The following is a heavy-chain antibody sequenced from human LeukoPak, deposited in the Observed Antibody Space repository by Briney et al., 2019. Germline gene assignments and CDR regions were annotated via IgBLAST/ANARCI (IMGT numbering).Heavy chain of an antibody. J-gene: IGHJ4*02. D-gene: IGHD4-17*01. CDR3: AREVTTRGIYFDY. V-gene: IGHV1-69*13. CDR2: IIPIFGTA. CDR1: GGIFSNYG. Sequence: ASVKVSCKASGGIFSNYGISWVRQAPGQGLEWMGEIIPIFGTANYAQKFQGRVTITADESTSTAYIELSSLRSEDTAVYYCAREVTTRGIYFDYWGQGTLVTVSS.